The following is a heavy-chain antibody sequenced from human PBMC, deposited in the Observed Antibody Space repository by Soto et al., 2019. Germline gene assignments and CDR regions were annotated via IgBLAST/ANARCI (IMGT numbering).Heavy chain of an antibody. CDR1: GFTFSNYG. CDR3: ARDIGDVRSTIQTYAMDV. CDR2: MYFDGSSD. Sequence: QVQLVESGGAVVQPGRSLRLSCVVSGFTFSNYGMHWVRQAPGKGLEWVASMYFDGSSDFYTDSVKGRFTISRDNSQNPLYLQMNSLRAEDTAVYYCARDIGDVRSTIQTYAMDVWGRGTTVTVSS. J-gene: IGHJ6*02. V-gene: IGHV3-33*01. D-gene: IGHD5-12*01.